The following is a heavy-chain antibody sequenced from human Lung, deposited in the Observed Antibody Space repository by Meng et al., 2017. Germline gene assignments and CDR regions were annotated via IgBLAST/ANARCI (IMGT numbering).Heavy chain of an antibody. CDR1: TLRRVA. J-gene: IGHJ4*02. CDR2: IIPIFGTA. V-gene: IGHV1-69*01. D-gene: IGHD6-6*01. CDR3: VRKGYSSSSGNDY. Sequence: TLRRVAVMRIPQALEKGFEWMGGIIPIFGTANYAQKFKGRFTVTADESQSKAYMEVSSLRSEDTSVYYCVRKGYSSSSGNDYWGQGTLVTVSS.